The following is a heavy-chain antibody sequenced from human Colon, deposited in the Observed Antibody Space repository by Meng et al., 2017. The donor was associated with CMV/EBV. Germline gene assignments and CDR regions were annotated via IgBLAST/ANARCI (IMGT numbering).Heavy chain of an antibody. D-gene: IGHD2-21*01. Sequence: GGSLRLSCAASGFTLSTYSMNWVRQAPGKGLEWVSSITTSGNVINYADSVKGRFTISRDNSKNTLYLRMIDLRAEDTAMYYCAKDRAYCGSFSCSPNYFDGWGQGNLVTVSS. J-gene: IGHJ4*02. CDR2: ITTSGNVI. V-gene: IGHV3-48*01. CDR1: GFTLSTYS. CDR3: AKDRAYCGSFSCSPNYFDG.